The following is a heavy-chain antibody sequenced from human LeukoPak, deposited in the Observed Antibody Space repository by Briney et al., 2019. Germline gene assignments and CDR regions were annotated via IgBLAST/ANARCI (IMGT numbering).Heavy chain of an antibody. J-gene: IGHJ4*02. V-gene: IGHV3-23*01. CDR2: LSGSGGSA. CDR1: GFTFSSYW. D-gene: IGHD3-22*01. Sequence: ETGGSLRLSCAASGFTFSSYWMTWVRQAPGKGLEWVSALSGSGGSAYYADSVKGRFTISRDNSKNTLYLQMNSLRAEDTAVYYCAKGRYESSGFNWAAWGQGTLVTVSS. CDR3: AKGRYESSGFNWAA.